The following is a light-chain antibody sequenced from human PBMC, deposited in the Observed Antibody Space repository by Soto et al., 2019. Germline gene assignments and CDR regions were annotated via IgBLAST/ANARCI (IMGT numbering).Light chain of an antibody. CDR1: QTVRNNY. CDR3: QQYGSSPTT. Sequence: EVVLTKSPGTLSLSSGERATLSCRASQTVRNNYLAWYQQKPGQAPRLLIYGASSRATGIPDRFSGSGSGTDFTLTISRLEPEDFAVYYCQQYGSSPTTFGQGTKVDI. V-gene: IGKV3-20*01. J-gene: IGKJ1*01. CDR2: GAS.